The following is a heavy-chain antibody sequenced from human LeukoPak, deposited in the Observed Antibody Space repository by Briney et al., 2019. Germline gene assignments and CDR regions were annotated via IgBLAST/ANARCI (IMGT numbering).Heavy chain of an antibody. D-gene: IGHD3-10*01. CDR1: GFILRSHA. CDR3: AKAYYYGSGSNYKTFDY. V-gene: IGHV3-64*04. J-gene: IGHJ4*02. Sequence: GGSLRLSCSASGFILRSHAMHWVRQAPGKGLEYVSRISDNGGSTYYADSVKGRFTISRDNSKSTLYLQMNSLRAEDTAVYYCAKAYYYGSGSNYKTFDYWGQGTLVTVAS. CDR2: ISDNGGST.